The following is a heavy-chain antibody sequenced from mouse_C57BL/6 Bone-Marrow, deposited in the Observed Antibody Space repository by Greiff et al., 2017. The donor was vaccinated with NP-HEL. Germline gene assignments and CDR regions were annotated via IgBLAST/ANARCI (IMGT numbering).Heavy chain of an antibody. V-gene: IGHV1-19*01. J-gene: IGHJ1*03. CDR2: INPYNGGT. D-gene: IGHD2-2*01. Sequence: EVKLMESGPVLVKPGASVKMSCKASGYTFTDYYMNWVKQSHGKSLEWIGVINPYNGGTSYNQKFKGKATLTVDKSSSTAYMELNSLTSEDSAVYYCARRLWLLLYWYFDVWGTGTTVTVSS. CDR1: GYTFTDYY. CDR3: ARRLWLLLYWYFDV.